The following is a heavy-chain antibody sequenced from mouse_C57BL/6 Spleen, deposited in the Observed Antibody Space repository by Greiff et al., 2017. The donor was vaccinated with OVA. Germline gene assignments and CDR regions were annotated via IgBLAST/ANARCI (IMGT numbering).Heavy chain of an antibody. Sequence: VQGVESGPGLVQPSQSLSITCTVSGFSLTSYGVHWVRQSPGKGLEWLGVIWSGGSTDYNAAFISRLSISKDNSKSQVFFKMNSLQADDTAIYYCARNFNYYGSSPYAMDYWGQGTSVTVSS. CDR1: GFSLTSYG. CDR3: ARNFNYYGSSPYAMDY. V-gene: IGHV2-2*01. D-gene: IGHD1-1*01. CDR2: IWSGGST. J-gene: IGHJ4*01.